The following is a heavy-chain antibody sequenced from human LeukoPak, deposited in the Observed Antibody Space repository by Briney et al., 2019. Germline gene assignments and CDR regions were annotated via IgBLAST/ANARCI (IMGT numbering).Heavy chain of an antibody. D-gene: IGHD3-10*01. CDR3: ARGLTMVRGVPSYGMDV. V-gene: IGHV3-33*01. J-gene: IGHJ6*02. Sequence: PGGSLRLSCAASGFTFSSYGMHWVRQAPGKGLEWVAVIWYDGSNKYYADSVKGRFTISRDNSKNTLYLQMNSLRAEDTAVYYCARGLTMVRGVPSYGMDVWGQGTTVTVSS. CDR2: IWYDGSNK. CDR1: GFTFSSYG.